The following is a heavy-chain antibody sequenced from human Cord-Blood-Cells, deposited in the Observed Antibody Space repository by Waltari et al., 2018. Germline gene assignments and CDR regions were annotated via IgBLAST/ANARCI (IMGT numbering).Heavy chain of an antibody. D-gene: IGHD1-26*01. Sequence: HVQLHQSGPGLVKPSQTLPRTCPIPGARAPSNSAAWNWIRQSPSRGLEWLGRTYYRSKWYNDYAVSVKSRITINPDTSKNQFSLQLNSVTPEDTAVYYCAREGGVWGQGTMVTVSS. J-gene: IGHJ3*01. CDR2: TYYRSKWYN. CDR3: AREGGV. CDR1: GARAPSNSAA. V-gene: IGHV6-1*01.